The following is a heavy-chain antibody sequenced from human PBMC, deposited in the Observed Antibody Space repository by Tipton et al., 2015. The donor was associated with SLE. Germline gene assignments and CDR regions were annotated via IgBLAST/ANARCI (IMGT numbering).Heavy chain of an antibody. Sequence: GSLRLSCAASGFTFSRDWMHWVRQAPGKGLVWVSRSNSDGSRIDYAESVKGRFTISRDNAKKTLFLQMNSLRVEDTAVYYCIREFVGSNDYWGQGTQVTVSS. CDR2: SNSDGSRI. D-gene: IGHD1-26*01. CDR3: IREFVGSNDY. J-gene: IGHJ4*02. CDR1: GFTFSRDW. V-gene: IGHV3-74*01.